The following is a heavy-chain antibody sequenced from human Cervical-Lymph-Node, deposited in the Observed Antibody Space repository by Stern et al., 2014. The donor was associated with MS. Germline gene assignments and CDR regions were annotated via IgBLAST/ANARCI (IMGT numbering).Heavy chain of an antibody. CDR2: ISGSDGST. J-gene: IGHJ4*02. CDR1: GFTFSSYA. Sequence: EVQLLESGGTLVQPGGSVRLSCAASGFTFSSYAMSWVRQAPGKGLEWVSVISGSDGSTFYADSVNGRFAISKDNSKNTLFLQMNSLRAEDTSVYYCAKVYGSGPFDYWGQGTLVTVSS. V-gene: IGHV3-23*01. D-gene: IGHD6-19*01. CDR3: AKVYGSGPFDY.